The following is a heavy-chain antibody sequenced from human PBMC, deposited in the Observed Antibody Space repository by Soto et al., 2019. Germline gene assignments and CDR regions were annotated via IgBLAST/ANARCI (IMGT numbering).Heavy chain of an antibody. CDR2: ISWNSGSI. CDR1: GFTFDDYA. CDR3: AKDNSYGSGSYILDY. Sequence: EVQLVESGGGLVQPGRSLRLSCAASGFTFDDYAMHWVRQAPGKGLKWVSGISWNSGSIGYADSVKGRFTISRDNAKNSLYLQMNSLRAEDTALYYCAKDNSYGSGSYILDYWGQGTLVTVSS. D-gene: IGHD3-10*01. J-gene: IGHJ4*02. V-gene: IGHV3-9*01.